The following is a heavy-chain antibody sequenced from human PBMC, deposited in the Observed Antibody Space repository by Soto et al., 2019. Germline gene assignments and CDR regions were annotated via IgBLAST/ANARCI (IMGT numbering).Heavy chain of an antibody. CDR3: ARHLDIVATTPGFEY. V-gene: IGHV4-39*01. J-gene: IGHJ4*02. CDR2: IYYSGST. CDR1: GDSISRSSYN. Sequence: SETLSLTCTVSGDSISRSSYNCGWIRQPPGKGLEWIASIYYSGSTYYNPSLKSRVTISADTSKNQFSLKLRSVTAADTAVYYCARHLDIVATTPGFEYWGQGTLVTVSS. D-gene: IGHD5-12*01.